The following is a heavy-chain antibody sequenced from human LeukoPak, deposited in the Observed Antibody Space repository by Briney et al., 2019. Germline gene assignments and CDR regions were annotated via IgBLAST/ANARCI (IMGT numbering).Heavy chain of an antibody. CDR2: IYYSGSA. CDR3: ASSVVRGVIIRGGGYYFDY. V-gene: IGHV4-39*07. CDR1: GGSISSSSYY. J-gene: IGHJ4*02. Sequence: SETLSLTCTVSGGSISSSSYYWGWIRQPPGKGLEWIGSIYYSGSAYYNPSLKSRVTISVDTSKNQFSLKLSSVTAADKAVYYCASSVVRGVIIRGGGYYFDYWGQGTLVTVSS. D-gene: IGHD3-10*01.